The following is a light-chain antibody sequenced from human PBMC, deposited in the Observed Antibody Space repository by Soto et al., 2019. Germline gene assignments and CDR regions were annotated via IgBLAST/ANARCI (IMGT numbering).Light chain of an antibody. CDR2: EVS. CDR3: SSHAGTNSLL. CDR1: NSDVGGYNY. V-gene: IGLV2-8*01. Sequence: QSALTQPPSASGSPGQSVTISCTGTNSDVGGYNYVSWYQLHPGKAPKLMIYEVSKRPSGVPDRFSGSKSGNTASLTVSGLQAEDEADYYCSSHAGTNSLLFGGGTKLTVL. J-gene: IGLJ2*01.